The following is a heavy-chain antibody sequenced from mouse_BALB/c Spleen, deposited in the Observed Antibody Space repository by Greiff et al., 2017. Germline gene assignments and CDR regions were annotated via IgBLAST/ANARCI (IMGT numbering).Heavy chain of an antibody. J-gene: IGHJ2*01. Sequence: EVKLMESGGGLVKPGGSLKLSCAASGFAFSSYDMSWVRQTPEKRLEWVAYISSGGGSTYYPDTVKGRFTISRDNAKNTLYLQMSSLKSEDTAMYYCARHGNLDYWGQGTTLTVSS. V-gene: IGHV5-12-1*01. CDR3: ARHGNLDY. CDR2: ISSGGGST. D-gene: IGHD2-1*01. CDR1: GFAFSSYD.